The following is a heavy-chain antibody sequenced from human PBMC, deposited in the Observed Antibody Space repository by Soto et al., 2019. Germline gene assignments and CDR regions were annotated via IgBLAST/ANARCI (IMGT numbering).Heavy chain of an antibody. D-gene: IGHD6-13*01. CDR2: ISAYNGNT. CDR3: ARHVESSSSWYPLDAFDI. Sequence: ASVKVSCKASGYTFTSYGFSWVRQAPGQGLEWMGWISAYNGNTKYTQKLQGRVTMTTDTSTSTAYMELRSLRSDDTAMYYCARHVESSSSWYPLDAFDIWGQGTMVTVSS. CDR1: GYTFTSYG. V-gene: IGHV1-18*01. J-gene: IGHJ3*02.